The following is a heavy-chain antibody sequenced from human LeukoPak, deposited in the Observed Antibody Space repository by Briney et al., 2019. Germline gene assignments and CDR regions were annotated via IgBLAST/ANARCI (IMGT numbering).Heavy chain of an antibody. D-gene: IGHD2-2*01. CDR2: INEDGSKK. CDR1: AFTFSSSW. Sequence: GGSLRLSCVGSAFTFSSSWMNWVRQAPGKGLEWVANINEDGSKKSYVDFVKGRFTISRDNSKKTLFLQMNSLRAEDTAVYYRAKDLAPAAYWGQGTLVTVSS. J-gene: IGHJ4*02. V-gene: IGHV3-7*05. CDR3: AKDLAPAAY.